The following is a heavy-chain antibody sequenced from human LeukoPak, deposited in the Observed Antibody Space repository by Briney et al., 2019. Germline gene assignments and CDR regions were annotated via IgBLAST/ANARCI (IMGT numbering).Heavy chain of an antibody. CDR2: IYTSGST. V-gene: IGHV4-61*02. CDR1: GGSISSGSYY. D-gene: IGHD3-22*01. CDR3: ARVSPGYYYDSSGL. Sequence: SETLSLTCTVSGGSISSGSYYWSWIRQPAGKGLGWIGRIYTSGSTNYNPSLKSRVTISVDTSKNQFSLKLSSVTAADTAVYYCARVSPGYYYDSSGLWGQGTLVTVSS. J-gene: IGHJ4*02.